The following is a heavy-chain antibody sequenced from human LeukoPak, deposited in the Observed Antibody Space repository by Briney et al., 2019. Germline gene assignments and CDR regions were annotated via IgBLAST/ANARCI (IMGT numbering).Heavy chain of an antibody. Sequence: GGSLRLSCAASGFTFSSYDIHWVRQATGKGLEWVSGVGTAGEIYYPGSVKGRFTISRENAKNSLYLQMNSLRAEDTAVYYCARDRRAYGSGSYSLYWGQGTLVTVSS. D-gene: IGHD3-10*01. CDR3: ARDRRAYGSGSYSLY. CDR1: GFTFSSYD. J-gene: IGHJ4*02. CDR2: VGTAGEI. V-gene: IGHV3-13*01.